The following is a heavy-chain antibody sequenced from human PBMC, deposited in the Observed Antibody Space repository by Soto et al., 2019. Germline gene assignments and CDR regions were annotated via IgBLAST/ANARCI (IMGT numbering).Heavy chain of an antibody. V-gene: IGHV1-18*01. D-gene: IGHD6-13*01. CDR2: ITTFNGNT. Sequence: ASVKVSCKASGYTFTKYGINWVRQAPGQGLEWMGWITTFNGNTKYAQNFQGRLTMTTDTSTSTAYMELRSLRSDDTAVYYCARDVWQQPSALNDAFDIWGQGTLVTVSS. CDR3: ARDVWQQPSALNDAFDI. J-gene: IGHJ3*02. CDR1: GYTFTKYG.